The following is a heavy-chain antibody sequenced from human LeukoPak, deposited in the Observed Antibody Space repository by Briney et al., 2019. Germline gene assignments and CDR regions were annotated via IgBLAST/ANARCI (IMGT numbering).Heavy chain of an antibody. CDR3: AREPIGGYYGSGSYSDY. D-gene: IGHD3-10*01. CDR2: INHSGSP. V-gene: IGHV4-34*01. CDR1: GGSFSDYY. Sequence: SETLSLTCAVYGGSFSDYYWTWIRQPPGKGLEWIGEINHSGSPNNNPSLKSRVTISVDTSKNQFSLKLSSVTAADTAVYYCAREPIGGYYGSGSYSDYWGQGTLVTVSS. J-gene: IGHJ4*02.